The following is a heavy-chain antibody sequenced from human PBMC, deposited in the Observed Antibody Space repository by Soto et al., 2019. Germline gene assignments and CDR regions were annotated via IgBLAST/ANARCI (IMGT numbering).Heavy chain of an antibody. CDR2: FYYTGTT. J-gene: IGHJ4*02. D-gene: IGHD2-8*02. Sequence: PSETLSLTCTVSGASLSSGIYYLSWIRQPPGKGLEWIGYFYYTGTTKYNPSLESRVTISADTSKNQFSLNLTSVTAADTAVYYCARISYWVKDYWGQGALVTVSS. V-gene: IGHV4-61*01. CDR3: ARISYWVKDY. CDR1: GASLSSGIYY.